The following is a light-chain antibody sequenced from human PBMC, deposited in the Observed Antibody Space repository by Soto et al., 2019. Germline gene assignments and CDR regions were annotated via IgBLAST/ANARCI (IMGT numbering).Light chain of an antibody. Sequence: QSVMTQPPSVSAAPGQKVTISCSGSSSNIGGNSVSWYQQLPGTAPKLLIYDDNKRPSGIPDRFSGSKSGTSATLGITGLQTGDEADYYCETWDSSLRGVVFGGGTKLTVL. CDR1: SSNIGGNS. CDR2: DDN. J-gene: IGLJ2*01. V-gene: IGLV1-51*01. CDR3: ETWDSSLRGVV.